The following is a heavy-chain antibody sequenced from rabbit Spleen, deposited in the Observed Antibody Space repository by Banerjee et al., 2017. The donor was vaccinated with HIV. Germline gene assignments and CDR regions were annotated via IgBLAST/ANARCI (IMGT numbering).Heavy chain of an antibody. CDR1: GFSFSSNYY. Sequence: QSLEESGGDLVKPGASLTLTCTASGFSFSSNYYICWVRQAPGKGLEWIGYIYAGSSGFTYFASWAKGRFTISKTSSTTVTLQMTSLTVADTATYFCARDTGSSFSTYGMDLWGQGTLVTVS. V-gene: IGHV1S40*01. CDR3: ARDTGSSFSTYGMDL. D-gene: IGHD8-1*01. J-gene: IGHJ6*01. CDR2: IYAGSSGFT.